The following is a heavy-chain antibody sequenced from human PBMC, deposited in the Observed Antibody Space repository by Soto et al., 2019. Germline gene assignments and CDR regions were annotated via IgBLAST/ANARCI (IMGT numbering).Heavy chain of an antibody. CDR2: IYYSGST. V-gene: IGHV4-61*01. Sequence: PSETLSLTCTVSGGSVSSGSYYWSWIRQPPGKGLEWIGYIYYSGSTNYNPSLKSRVTISVDTSKNQFSLKLSSVTAADTAVYYCARDQAGSQYYYYGMDVWGQGTTVTVSS. D-gene: IGHD6-19*01. CDR1: GGSVSSGSYY. J-gene: IGHJ6*02. CDR3: ARDQAGSQYYYYGMDV.